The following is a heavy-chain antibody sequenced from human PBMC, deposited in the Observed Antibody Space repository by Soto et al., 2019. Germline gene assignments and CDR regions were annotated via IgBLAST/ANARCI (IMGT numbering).Heavy chain of an antibody. V-gene: IGHV3-30*18. CDR1: GFTFSSYG. CDR3: AKDRNGSPRICSGGSCYSLEYYYYGMDV. Sequence: QVQLVESGGGVVQPGRSLRLSCAASGFTFSSYGMHWVRQAPGKGLEWVAVISYDGSNKYYADSVKGRFTISRDNSKNTLYLQMNSLRAEDTAVYYCAKDRNGSPRICSGGSCYSLEYYYYGMDVWGQGTTVTVSS. CDR2: ISYDGSNK. J-gene: IGHJ6*02. D-gene: IGHD2-15*01.